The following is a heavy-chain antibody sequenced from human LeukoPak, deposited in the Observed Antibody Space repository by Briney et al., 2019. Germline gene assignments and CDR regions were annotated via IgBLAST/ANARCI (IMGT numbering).Heavy chain of an antibody. J-gene: IGHJ6*03. CDR3: ARDSGGSYYYYYYMDV. Sequence: ASVKVSCKASGYTFTNYDIIWVRQAPGQGLEWMGWINPNSGGTNYAQKFQGRVTMTRDTSISTAYMELSRLRSDDTAVYYCARDSGGSYYYYYYMDVWGKGTTVTISS. CDR1: GYTFTNYD. D-gene: IGHD1-26*01. CDR2: INPNSGGT. V-gene: IGHV1-2*02.